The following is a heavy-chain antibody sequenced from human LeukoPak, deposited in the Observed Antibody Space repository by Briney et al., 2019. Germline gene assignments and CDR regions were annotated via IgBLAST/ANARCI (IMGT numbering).Heavy chain of an antibody. V-gene: IGHV3-7*01. D-gene: IGHD3-3*01. CDR1: GFTFSSYW. CDR3: ARDQPRQGFWSGYYYMDV. Sequence: RTGGSLRPSCAASGFTFSSYWMSWVRQAPGKGLGWVANIKQDGSEKYYVDSVKGRFTISRDNHKNSLYLQMNSLRAEDTAVYYCARDQPRQGFWSGYYYMDVWGKGTTVTVSS. J-gene: IGHJ6*03. CDR2: IKQDGSEK.